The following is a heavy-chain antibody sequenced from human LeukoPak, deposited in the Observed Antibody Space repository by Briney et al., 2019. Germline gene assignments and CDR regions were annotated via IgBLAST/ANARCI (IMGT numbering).Heavy chain of an antibody. D-gene: IGHD6-19*01. J-gene: IGHJ6*03. CDR2: IYHSGST. CDR3: ASTEGLYSSGWYGYYYMDV. Sequence: SETLSLTCTVSGGSISSYYWGWIRQPPGKGLEWIGSIYHSGSTYYNPSLKSRVTISVDTSKNQFSLKLSSVTAADTAGYYCASTEGLYSSGWYGYYYMDVWGKGTTVTISS. V-gene: IGHV4-39*07. CDR1: GGSISSYY.